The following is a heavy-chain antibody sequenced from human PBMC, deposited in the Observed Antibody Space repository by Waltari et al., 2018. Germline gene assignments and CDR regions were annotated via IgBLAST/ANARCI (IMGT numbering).Heavy chain of an antibody. Sequence: EVQLVESGGVVVQPGGSLRLSCAASGFTFDDYTMHWVRQAPGKGLEWVSLISWDGGSTYYADSVKGRFTISRDNSKNSLYLQMNSLRTEDTALYYCARESIVGATNLGWFDPWGQGTLVTVSS. CDR2: ISWDGGST. V-gene: IGHV3-43*01. CDR3: ARESIVGATNLGWFDP. J-gene: IGHJ5*02. CDR1: GFTFDDYT. D-gene: IGHD1-26*01.